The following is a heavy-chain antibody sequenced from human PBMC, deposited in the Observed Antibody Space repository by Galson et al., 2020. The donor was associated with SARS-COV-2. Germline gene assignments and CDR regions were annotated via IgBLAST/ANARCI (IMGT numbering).Heavy chain of an antibody. CDR1: GGSISSSSYY. J-gene: IGHJ4*02. CDR2: IYYSGST. Sequence: SETLSLTCTVSGGSISSSSYYWGWIRQPPGKGLEWIGSIYYSGSTYYNPSLKSRVTISVDTSKNQFSLKLSSVTAADTAVYYCARLVTGVFDWLPYFDYWGQGTLVTVSS. D-gene: IGHD3-9*01. V-gene: IGHV4-39*01. CDR3: ARLVTGVFDWLPYFDY.